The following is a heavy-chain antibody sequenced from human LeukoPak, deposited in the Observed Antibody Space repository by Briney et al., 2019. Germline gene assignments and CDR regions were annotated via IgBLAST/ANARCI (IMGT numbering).Heavy chain of an antibody. V-gene: IGHV4-59*08. J-gene: IGHJ4*02. D-gene: IGHD3-3*01. CDR2: IYYSGST. Sequence: PSETLSLTCTVSGGSISSYYWSWIRQPPGKGLEWIGYIYYSGSTNYNPSLKSRVTISVDTSKNQFSLKLSSVTAADTAVYYCARQQYYDFWSGYQSPTYFDYWGQGTLVIVSS. CDR3: ARQQYYDFWSGYQSPTYFDY. CDR1: GGSISSYY.